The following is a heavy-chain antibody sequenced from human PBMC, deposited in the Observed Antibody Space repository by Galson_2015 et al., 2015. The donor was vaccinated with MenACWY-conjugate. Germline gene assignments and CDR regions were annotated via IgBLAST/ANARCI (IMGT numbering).Heavy chain of an antibody. CDR3: TRRMLGSTDGYDI. V-gene: IGHV3-72*01. Sequence: SLRLSCAASGFIFSAHYMDWVRQGPGRGLEWVGRIRDRGHSHTTEYAASVKGRFTISRDESESSVYLQMNSLQREDTAVYYCTRRMLGSTDGYDIWGQGTMVAV. J-gene: IGHJ3*02. D-gene: IGHD1-26*01. CDR2: IRDRGHSHTT. CDR1: GFIFSAHY.